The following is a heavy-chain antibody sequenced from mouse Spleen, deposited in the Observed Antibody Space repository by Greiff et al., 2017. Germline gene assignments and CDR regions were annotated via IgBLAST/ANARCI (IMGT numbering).Heavy chain of an antibody. CDR3: ARLVYGYDDYAMDY. CDR1: GYTFTDYN. Sequence: VQLQQSGPELVKPGASVKIPCKASGYTFTDYNMDWVKQSHGKSLEWIGDINPNNGGTIYNQKFKGKATLTVDKSSSTAYMELRSLTSEDTAVYYRARLVYGYDDYAMDYWGQGTSVTVSS. V-gene: IGHV1-18*01. D-gene: IGHD2-2*01. CDR2: INPNNGGT. J-gene: IGHJ4*01.